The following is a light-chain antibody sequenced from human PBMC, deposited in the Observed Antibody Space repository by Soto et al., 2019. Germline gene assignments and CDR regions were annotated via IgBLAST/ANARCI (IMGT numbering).Light chain of an antibody. V-gene: IGLV2-14*01. CDR2: DVS. CDR3: SSYTSSSTLV. CDR1: SSDVGGYNY. J-gene: IGLJ2*01. Sequence: QSALTQPASVSGSPGQSITISCTGTSSDVGGYNYVSWYQQHPGKAPKLMIYDVSNRPSGVSNRFSGSKSGNTAYLTISGLQAEDEADYYCSSYTSSSTLVVGGGTKLTVL.